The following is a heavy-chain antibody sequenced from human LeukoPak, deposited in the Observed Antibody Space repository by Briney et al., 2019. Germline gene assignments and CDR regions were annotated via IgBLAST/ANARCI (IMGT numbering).Heavy chain of an antibody. CDR2: ISTDGSST. CDR3: VREYSSSSGRAFDI. J-gene: IGHJ3*02. D-gene: IGHD6-6*01. CDR1: GFTSSSYW. V-gene: IGHV3-74*01. Sequence: PGGSLRLSCAASGFTSSSYWMHWVRQAPGKGLVWVSRISTDGSSTNFADSVKGRLTISRDNAKNTLYLQMNSLRAEDTAVYYCVREYSSSSGRAFDIWGQGTMVTVSP.